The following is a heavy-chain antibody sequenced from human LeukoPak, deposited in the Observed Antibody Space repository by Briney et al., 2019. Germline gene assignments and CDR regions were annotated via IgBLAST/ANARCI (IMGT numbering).Heavy chain of an antibody. J-gene: IGHJ4*02. CDR2: ISYDGSNK. CDR1: GFTFSSYA. D-gene: IGHD2-15*01. V-gene: IGHV3-30*04. Sequence: GRSLRLACAASGFTFSSYAMHWVRQAPGKGLEWVAVISYDGSNKYYADSVKGRFTISRDNSKNTLYLQMNSLRAEDTAVYYCARAGVVVAAPEDYWGQGTLVTVSS. CDR3: ARAGVVVAAPEDY.